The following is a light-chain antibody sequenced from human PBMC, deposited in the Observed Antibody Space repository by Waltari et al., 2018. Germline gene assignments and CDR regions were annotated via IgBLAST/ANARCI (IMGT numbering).Light chain of an antibody. J-gene: IGKJ2*01. V-gene: IGKV2-28*01. Sequence: EIVMTQSPLSLPVTPGEPASISCWSNQSLLHSNGYNYLDWYLQKPGQSPPLLIYLGSNRASGVPDRFSGSGSGTDFTLKISRLEAEDIGVFYCMQALQTPITFGQGTKLEI. CDR3: MQALQTPIT. CDR2: LGS. CDR1: QSLLHSNGYNY.